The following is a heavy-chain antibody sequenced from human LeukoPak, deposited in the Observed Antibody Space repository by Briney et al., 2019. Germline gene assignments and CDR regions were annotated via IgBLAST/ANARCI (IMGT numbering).Heavy chain of an antibody. J-gene: IGHJ4*02. D-gene: IGHD2-21*02. CDR2: IFYNGAT. CDR1: GGSITNYY. V-gene: IGHV4-59*08. CDR3: ARHDDVPVIRRGFDY. Sequence: SETLSLTCTVSGGSITNYYWSWIRQPPGKGLEWIGYIFYNGATYYNPSRQSRVTISVDTSKNYFSLNLVSVTAADTAMYYCARHDDVPVIRRGFDYSGQGILITVSS.